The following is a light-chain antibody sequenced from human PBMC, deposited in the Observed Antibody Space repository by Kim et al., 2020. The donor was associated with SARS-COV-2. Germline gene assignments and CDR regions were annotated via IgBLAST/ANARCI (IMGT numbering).Light chain of an antibody. J-gene: IGLJ2*01. V-gene: IGLV2-11*01. CDR2: DVS. CDR1: SSDVCGFNF. CDR3: CSYAGSYGVV. Sequence: GQSVPISCTGTSSDVCGFNFVSWYHQHPGKAPKLVIYDVSKRPSGVPDRFSGSKSGNTASLTISGLQAEDEADYYCCSYAGSYGVVFGGGTQLTVL.